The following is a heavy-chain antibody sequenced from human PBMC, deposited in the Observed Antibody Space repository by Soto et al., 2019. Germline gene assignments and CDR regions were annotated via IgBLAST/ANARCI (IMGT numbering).Heavy chain of an antibody. V-gene: IGHV3-23*01. CDR3: AKDATVVTWGGYFDY. J-gene: IGHJ4*02. D-gene: IGHD2-21*02. CDR1: GFTFSSSA. CDR2: ISGSGGST. Sequence: GESLKISCAASGFTFSSSAMSWVRQAPGKGLAWVSAISGSGGSTYYADSVKGRFTISRDNSKNTLYLQMNSLRAEDTAVYYCAKDATVVTWGGYFDYWGQGTLVTVSS.